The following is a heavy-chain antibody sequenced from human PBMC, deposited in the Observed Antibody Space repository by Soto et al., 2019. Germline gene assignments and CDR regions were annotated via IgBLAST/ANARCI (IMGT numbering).Heavy chain of an antibody. CDR3: ARTDKFNSQSSGWANRVDY. D-gene: IGHD6-19*01. CDR1: GFTFSNYA. Sequence: EMQLLESGGGLVQPGGSLRLFCAASGFTFSNYAMTWVRQAPGKGLEWVSTITPTGGTFYGDTVKGRFTISRDNSKSTLYLQMNSLRAEDTAVYYCARTDKFNSQSSGWANRVDYWGQGTLVTVSS. CDR2: ITPTGGT. J-gene: IGHJ4*02. V-gene: IGHV3-23*01.